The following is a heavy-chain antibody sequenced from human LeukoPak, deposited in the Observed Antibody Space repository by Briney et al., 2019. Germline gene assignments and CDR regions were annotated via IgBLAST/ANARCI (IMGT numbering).Heavy chain of an antibody. D-gene: IGHD3-16*01. CDR2: ISSNSSYI. V-gene: IGHV3-21*01. J-gene: IGHJ4*02. Sequence: GGSLRLSCAASGFTFSSYSMNWVRQAPGKGLEWVSSISSNSSYIYYADSVKGRFTISRDNAKNSLYLQMNSLRAEDTAVYYCARDVGGTRFDYWGQGTLVTVSS. CDR1: GFTFSSYS. CDR3: ARDVGGTRFDY.